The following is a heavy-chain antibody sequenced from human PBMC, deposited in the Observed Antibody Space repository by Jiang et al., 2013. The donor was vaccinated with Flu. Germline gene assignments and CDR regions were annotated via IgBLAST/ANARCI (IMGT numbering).Heavy chain of an antibody. CDR2: IYPGDSET. D-gene: IGHD5-24*01. CDR3: ARHDSLIPDGYNLVY. Sequence: VQLVESGAEVKKPGESLKISCKGSGYSFSTYWIGWVRQMPGKGLEWIGIIYPGDSETRYSPSLQGQVTISVDKSISTAYLQWGSLKASDTAMYYCARHDSLIPDGYNLVYWGQGTLLTVSS. J-gene: IGHJ4*02. CDR1: GYSFSTYW. V-gene: IGHV5-51*01.